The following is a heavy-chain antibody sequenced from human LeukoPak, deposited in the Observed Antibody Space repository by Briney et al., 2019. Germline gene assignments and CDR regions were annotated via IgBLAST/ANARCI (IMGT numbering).Heavy chain of an antibody. CDR3: ARDLAPHYYDSSGYSLDYYYGMDV. J-gene: IGHJ6*02. Sequence: ASVKVSCKASGYTFPSYFMHWVRQAPGQGLEWMGIINPTGGSTTYAQKFQGRVTMTRDTSTSTVYMELSSLRSDDTAVYYCARDLAPHYYDSSGYSLDYYYGMDVWGQGTTVTVSS. D-gene: IGHD3-22*01. CDR2: INPTGGST. CDR1: GYTFPSYF. V-gene: IGHV1-46*01.